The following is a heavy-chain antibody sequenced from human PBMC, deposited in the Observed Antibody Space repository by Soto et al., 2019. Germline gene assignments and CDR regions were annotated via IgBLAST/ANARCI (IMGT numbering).Heavy chain of an antibody. J-gene: IGHJ4*02. CDR3: ARGGTYGGNGIFDY. CDR1: GGSFSGYY. CDR2: INHSGST. Sequence: QVQLQQWGAGLLKPSETLSLTCAVYGGSFSGYYWSWIRQPPGKGLEWIGEINHSGSTNYNPSLKSRVTISVDTSKNHLSLKLSSVTAADTAVHYCARGGTYGGNGIFDYWGQGTLVTVSS. V-gene: IGHV4-34*01. D-gene: IGHD4-17*01.